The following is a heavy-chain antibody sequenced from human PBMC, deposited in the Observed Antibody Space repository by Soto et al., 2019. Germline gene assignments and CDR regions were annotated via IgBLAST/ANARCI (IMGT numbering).Heavy chain of an antibody. Sequence: GGSLRLSCAASGFTFRNYGVNWVRQAPGKGLEWVSYIGIGSSTKYYADSVKGRFTISRDNAKSSLYLQMNSLRAEDTAVYYCARDQLYYNDISGRPLNAFDVWGQGTMVTVSS. CDR3: ARDQLYYNDISGRPLNAFDV. CDR1: GFTFRNYG. CDR2: IGIGSSTK. J-gene: IGHJ3*01. V-gene: IGHV3-48*01. D-gene: IGHD3-22*01.